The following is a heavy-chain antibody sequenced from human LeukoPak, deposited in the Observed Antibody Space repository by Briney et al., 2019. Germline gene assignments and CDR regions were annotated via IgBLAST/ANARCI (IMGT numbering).Heavy chain of an antibody. Sequence: GGSLRLSCAASGFTFSSYSMNWVRQAPGKGLEWVSSISSSSSSYIYYADSVKGRFTISRDNAKNSLYLQMNSLRAEDTAVYYCARDAGSGSYYNYWGQGTLVTVSS. CDR2: ISSSSSSYI. CDR3: ARDAGSGSYYNY. V-gene: IGHV3-21*01. D-gene: IGHD3-10*01. J-gene: IGHJ4*02. CDR1: GFTFSSYS.